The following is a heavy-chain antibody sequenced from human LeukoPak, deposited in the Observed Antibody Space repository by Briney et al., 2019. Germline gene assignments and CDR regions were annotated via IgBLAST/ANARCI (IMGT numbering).Heavy chain of an antibody. V-gene: IGHV4-4*07. Sequence: SETLSPTCTVSGGSISSYYWSWIRQPAGKGLEWIGRIYTSGSTNYNPSLKSRVTMSVDTSKNQFSLKLSSVTAADTAVYYCARAGYYYGSGSQNWFDPWGQGTLVTVSS. CDR1: GGSISSYY. D-gene: IGHD3-10*01. CDR2: IYTSGST. J-gene: IGHJ5*02. CDR3: ARAGYYYGSGSQNWFDP.